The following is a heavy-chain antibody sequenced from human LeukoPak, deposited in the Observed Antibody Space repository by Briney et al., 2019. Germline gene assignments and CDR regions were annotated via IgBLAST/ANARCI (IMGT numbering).Heavy chain of an antibody. Sequence: GGSLRLSCAASGFTLSSYSMNWVRQAPGKGLEWVSSISSSSSYIYYADSVKGRFTISRDNSKNTVSLQMNSLRIDDTAVYYCAREGYSSGSRTGIDYWGQGTLVTVSS. V-gene: IGHV3-21*01. J-gene: IGHJ4*02. CDR3: AREGYSSGSRTGIDY. CDR2: ISSSSSYI. D-gene: IGHD5-18*01. CDR1: GFTLSSYS.